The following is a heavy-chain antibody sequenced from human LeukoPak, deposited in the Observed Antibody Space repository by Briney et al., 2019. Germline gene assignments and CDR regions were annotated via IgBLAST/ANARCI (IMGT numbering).Heavy chain of an antibody. Sequence: SETLSLTCAVYGGSFSGYYWSWIRQPPGKGLEWIGCIYHSGSTKYTPSLKSRVTISVDTSKNQFSLKLSSVTAADTAVYYCARLPQNWFDPWGQGTLVTVSS. CDR3: ARLPQNWFDP. J-gene: IGHJ5*02. V-gene: IGHV4-59*01. CDR1: GGSFSGYY. CDR2: IYHSGST.